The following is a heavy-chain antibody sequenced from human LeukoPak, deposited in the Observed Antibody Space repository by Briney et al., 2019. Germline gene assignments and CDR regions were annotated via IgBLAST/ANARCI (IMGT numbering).Heavy chain of an antibody. CDR3: ARDVRTAPYYYHGMDL. J-gene: IGHJ6*01. Sequence: SETETLICAVYGGSFSGYYWSWLRQPPGKGLEWIGEINHSGSTNYNPSLESRVTISVDTSKNQFSLELSSVTAADTAVYYCARDVRTAPYYYHGMDLWARETTVTVSS. CDR2: INHSGST. D-gene: IGHD1-1*01. V-gene: IGHV4-34*01. CDR1: GGSFSGYY.